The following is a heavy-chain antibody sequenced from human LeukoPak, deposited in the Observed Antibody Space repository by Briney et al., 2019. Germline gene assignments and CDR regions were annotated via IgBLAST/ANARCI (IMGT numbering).Heavy chain of an antibody. D-gene: IGHD7-27*01. V-gene: IGHV4-4*07. CDR1: GGSISSYY. CDR2: IYTSGST. Sequence: SETLSLTCTVSGGSISSYYWSWIRQPAGKGLEWIGRIYTSGSTNYNPSPKRRVTMSVDASKNQFSLKLSSVTAADTAVYYCARDREAVANWGYDSFDRWGQGTLVTVSS. CDR3: ARDREAVANWGYDSFDR. J-gene: IGHJ5*02.